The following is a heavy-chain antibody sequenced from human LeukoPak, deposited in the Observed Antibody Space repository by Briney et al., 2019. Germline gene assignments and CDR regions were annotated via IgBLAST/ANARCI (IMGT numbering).Heavy chain of an antibody. CDR1: GYTFTGYY. CDR2: INPNSGGT. CDR3: ARDKGSYYGGDY. Sequence: GASVKVSCKASGYTFTGYYMHWVRQAPGQGLEWMGWINPNSGGTNYAQKFQGRVTMTGDTSISTAYMELSRLRSDDTAVYYCARDKGSYYGGDYWGQGTLVTVSS. J-gene: IGHJ4*02. D-gene: IGHD1-26*01. V-gene: IGHV1-2*02.